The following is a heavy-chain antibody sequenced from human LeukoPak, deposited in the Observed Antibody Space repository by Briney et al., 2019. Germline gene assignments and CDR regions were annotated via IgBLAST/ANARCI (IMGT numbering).Heavy chain of an antibody. CDR2: ISSSSSYI. CDR3: ARDAGAAGRYGMDV. J-gene: IGHJ6*02. Sequence: GGSLRLSCAASGFTFSSYSMNWVRQAPGKGLEWVSSISSSSSYIYYADSVKGRFTISRDNAKISLYLQMNSLRAEDTAVYYCARDAGAAGRYGMDVWGQGTTVTVSS. V-gene: IGHV3-21*01. D-gene: IGHD2-8*02. CDR1: GFTFSSYS.